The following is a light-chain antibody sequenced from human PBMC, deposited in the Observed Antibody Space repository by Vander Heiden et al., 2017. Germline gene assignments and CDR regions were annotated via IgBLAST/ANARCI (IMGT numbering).Light chain of an antibody. CDR3: QHFRGSPVT. Sequence: VLTQSPATLSLSPGERATLPCGASQSVSSDIAWYQQKPGLAPRLLIYDASTRATGIPDRFSGSGSGTDFTLTINRLEPEDFAVYYCQHFRGSPVTFGQGTELEIK. J-gene: IGKJ2*01. CDR1: QSVSSD. CDR2: DAS. V-gene: IGKV3D-20*01.